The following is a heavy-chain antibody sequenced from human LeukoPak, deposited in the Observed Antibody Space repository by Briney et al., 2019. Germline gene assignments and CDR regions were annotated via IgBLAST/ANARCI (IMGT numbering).Heavy chain of an antibody. CDR2: INPNSGDT. V-gene: IGHV1-2*02. CDR1: GYTFSGYY. D-gene: IGHD2-15*01. Sequence: ASVKVSCKASGYTFSGYYTHWVRQAPGQGLEWMGWINPNSGDTNYAQKFQGRVTMTRDTSINTAYMELSRLRSDDTAVFYCARALNPIVVVPTGGMDALDFWGQGTTVTVS. CDR3: ARALNPIVVVPTGGMDALDF. J-gene: IGHJ3*01.